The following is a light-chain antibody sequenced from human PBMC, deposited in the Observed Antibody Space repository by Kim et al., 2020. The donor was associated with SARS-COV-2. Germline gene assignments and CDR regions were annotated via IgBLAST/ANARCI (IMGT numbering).Light chain of an antibody. Sequence: VHNCCTGCSSKICAGSYVHCYQQHQGTAPKPLFYGNNNRPSGVPDRFSGSKSGTAASLAITGLQAEDEADYYCQSYDSSLSGWVFGGGTKLTVL. V-gene: IGLV1-40*01. CDR1: SSKICAGSY. J-gene: IGLJ3*02. CDR2: GNN. CDR3: QSYDSSLSGWV.